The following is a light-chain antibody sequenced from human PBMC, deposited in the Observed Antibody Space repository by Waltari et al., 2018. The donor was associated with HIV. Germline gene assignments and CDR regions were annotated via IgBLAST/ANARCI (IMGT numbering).Light chain of an antibody. V-gene: IGKV1-NL1*01. CDR2: GAF. J-gene: IGKJ4*01. CDR1: QDIRNS. Sequence: DIQMTQSPYSLSASIGDTVTIPVRASQDIRNSVSWFQLHPGKAPKLLVHGAFLLQRGVPARFSGIGSGTDYTLTITGLQAEEFATYFCQQYYGVPLTFGGGTRVDI. CDR3: QQYYGVPLT.